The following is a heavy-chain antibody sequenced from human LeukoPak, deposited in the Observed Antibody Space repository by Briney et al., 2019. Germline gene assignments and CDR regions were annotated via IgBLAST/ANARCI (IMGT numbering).Heavy chain of an antibody. D-gene: IGHD5-12*01. V-gene: IGHV1-2*02. CDR1: GYTFTGYY. CDR2: INPNSGGT. Sequence: ASVKVSCKASGYTFTGYYMHWVRQAPGQGLEWMGWINPNSGGTNYAQKFQGRVTMTRDTSISTAYMELSRLRSDDTAVYYCARPGTYSGYEADYWGQGTLVTVSS. CDR3: ARPGTYSGYEADY. J-gene: IGHJ4*02.